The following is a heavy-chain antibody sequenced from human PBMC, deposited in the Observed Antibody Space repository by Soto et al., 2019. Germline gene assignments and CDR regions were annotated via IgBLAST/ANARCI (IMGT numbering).Heavy chain of an antibody. Sequence: LRLSCAASGFTFSSYGMHWVRQAPGKGLEWVAVIWYDGSNKYYADSVKGRFTISRDNSKNTLYLQMNSLRAEDTAVYYCARDRTTNYYGMDVWGQGTTVTVSS. CDR1: GFTFSSYG. J-gene: IGHJ6*02. CDR2: IWYDGSNK. CDR3: ARDRTTNYYGMDV. V-gene: IGHV3-33*01. D-gene: IGHD1-26*01.